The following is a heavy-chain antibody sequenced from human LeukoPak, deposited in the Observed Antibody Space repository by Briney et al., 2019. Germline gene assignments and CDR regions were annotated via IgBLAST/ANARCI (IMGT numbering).Heavy chain of an antibody. V-gene: IGHV3-30*04. CDR3: AREGPIAAAGTPMLPLAFDI. Sequence: GGSLRLSCAASGFTFSSYAMHWVRQAPGKGLEWVAVISYDGSNKYYADSVKGRFTISRDNSKNTLYLQMNSLRAEDTAVYYCAREGPIAAAGTPMLPLAFDIWGQGTMVTVSS. CDR2: ISYDGSNK. J-gene: IGHJ3*02. D-gene: IGHD6-13*01. CDR1: GFTFSSYA.